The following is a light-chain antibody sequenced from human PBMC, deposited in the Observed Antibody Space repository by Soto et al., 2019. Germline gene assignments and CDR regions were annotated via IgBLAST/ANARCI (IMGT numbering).Light chain of an antibody. CDR2: SNN. J-gene: IGLJ1*01. CDR3: VPLHDSLSGLV. V-gene: IGLV1-47*02. Sequence: QSVLTQPHSASGTPGQRVPISCSGRSANIGIDYVCWYQQLPGTAPKLLIYSNNQRPSGVPDRFSGSKSGTSASLAISGLRSEDEADYNCVPLHDSLSGLVVGTGTKLNVL. CDR1: SANIGIDY.